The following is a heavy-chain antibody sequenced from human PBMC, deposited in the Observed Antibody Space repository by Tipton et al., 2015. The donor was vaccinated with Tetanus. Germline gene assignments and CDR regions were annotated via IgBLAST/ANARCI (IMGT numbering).Heavy chain of an antibody. V-gene: IGHV4-39*07. Sequence: TLSLTCTVSGGSISSSNYYWGWIRQPPGKGLEWIGEINHDGRSTYTPSLKSRVTMLVGTSKKQFSLKVTSVTAADTAVYYCARGLGSMLAPGGSIDSWGQGTLVTVSS. CDR3: ARGLGSMLAPGGSIDS. CDR2: INHDGRS. D-gene: IGHD2-8*01. CDR1: GGSISSSNYY. J-gene: IGHJ5*01.